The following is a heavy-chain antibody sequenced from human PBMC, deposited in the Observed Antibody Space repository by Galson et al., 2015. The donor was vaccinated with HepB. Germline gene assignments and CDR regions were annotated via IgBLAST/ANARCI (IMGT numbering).Heavy chain of an antibody. V-gene: IGHV2-5*02. CDR2: IYWDEDR. CDR1: GFSLSTNGVG. J-gene: IGHJ4*02. Sequence: PALVKPTQTLTLTCSVSGFSLSTNGVGVAWIRQPPGKALEWLALIYWDEDRRYSPSLKSRLTITKDNSRHQVVLTMTNVDPVDTATYYCAHRRDDDYIWGSYYFDYWGQGTLVTVSS. CDR3: AHRRDDDYIWGSYYFDY. D-gene: IGHD3-16*01.